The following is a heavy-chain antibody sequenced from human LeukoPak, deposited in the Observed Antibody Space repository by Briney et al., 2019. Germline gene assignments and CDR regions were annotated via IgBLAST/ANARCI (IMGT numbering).Heavy chain of an antibody. J-gene: IGHJ4*02. CDR2: INHSGST. V-gene: IGHV4-34*01. CDR1: GGSFRGYY. Sequence: SETLSLTCAVYGGSFRGYYWSWIRQPPGKGLEWIGEINHSGSTNYNPSLKSRVTISVDTSKNQFSLKLSSVTAADTAVYHCARAITGPVDYWGQGTLVTVPS. CDR3: ARAITGPVDY. D-gene: IGHD3-10*01.